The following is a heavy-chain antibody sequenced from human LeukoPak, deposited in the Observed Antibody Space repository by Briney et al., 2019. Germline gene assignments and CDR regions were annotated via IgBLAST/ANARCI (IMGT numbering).Heavy chain of an antibody. D-gene: IGHD6-19*01. CDR3: ARSYSSGWYDYYYYGMDV. CDR1: GFTFRSHA. J-gene: IGHJ6*02. V-gene: IGHV3-23*01. Sequence: GGSLRLSCVGSGFTFRSHAMSWVRQAPEKGLEFVSGIYENGGTTYYADSVKGRFSISRDNSKNTLYLQMDSLRGEDTAVYYCARSYSSGWYDYYYYGMDVWGQGTTVTVSS. CDR2: IYENGGTT.